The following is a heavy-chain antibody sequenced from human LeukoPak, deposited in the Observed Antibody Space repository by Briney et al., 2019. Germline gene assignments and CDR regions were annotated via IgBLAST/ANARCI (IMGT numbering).Heavy chain of an antibody. J-gene: IGHJ5*02. CDR2: INHSGST. Sequence: SETLSLTCAVYGGSFSGYYWSWIRQPPGKGLEWIGEINHSGSTNYNPSLKSRVTISVDTSKNQFSLKLSSVTAADTAEYYCASPTNWFDPWGQGTLVTVSS. V-gene: IGHV4-34*01. CDR1: GGSFSGYY. CDR3: ASPTNWFDP.